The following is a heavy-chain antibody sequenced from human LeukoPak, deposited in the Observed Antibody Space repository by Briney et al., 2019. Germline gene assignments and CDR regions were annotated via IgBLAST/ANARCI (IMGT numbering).Heavy chain of an antibody. J-gene: IGHJ4*02. CDR3: ARGPRDTAMAWGNYFDY. CDR2: VWYDGSHK. V-gene: IGHV3-33*01. D-gene: IGHD5-18*01. CDR1: GFTFSNYG. Sequence: PGGSLRLSCAASGFTFSNYGMHWVRQAPGKGLEWVAVVWYDGSHKYYADSVKGRIAISRDNSKNTLYLQMNSLRAEDTAVYYCARGPRDTAMAWGNYFDYWGQGTLVTVSS.